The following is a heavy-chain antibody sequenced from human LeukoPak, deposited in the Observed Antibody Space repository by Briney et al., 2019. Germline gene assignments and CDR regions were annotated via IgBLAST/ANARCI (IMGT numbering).Heavy chain of an antibody. CDR3: ARRAMIVVVNPGDI. J-gene: IGHJ3*02. CDR2: IYYSGST. D-gene: IGHD3-22*01. Sequence: SETLSLTCTVSGGSISSSSYYWGWIRQPPGKGLEWIGSIYYSGSTYYNPSLKSRVTISVDTSKNQFSLKLSSVTAADTAVYYCARRAMIVVVNPGDIWGQGTVVTVSS. V-gene: IGHV4-39*01. CDR1: GGSISSSSYY.